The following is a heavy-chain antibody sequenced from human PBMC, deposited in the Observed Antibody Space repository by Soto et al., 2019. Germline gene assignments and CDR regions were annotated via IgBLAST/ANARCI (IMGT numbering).Heavy chain of an antibody. J-gene: IGHJ3*02. CDR1: GYTFTSYY. CDR2: INPSGGST. Sequence: ASVKVSCKASGYTFTSYYMHWVRQAPGQGLEWMGIINPSGGSTSYAQKFQGRVTMTGDTSTSTVYMELSSLRSEDTAVYYCAREGYDFWSDELTPRAFDIWGQGTMVTVSS. D-gene: IGHD3-3*01. CDR3: AREGYDFWSDELTPRAFDI. V-gene: IGHV1-46*01.